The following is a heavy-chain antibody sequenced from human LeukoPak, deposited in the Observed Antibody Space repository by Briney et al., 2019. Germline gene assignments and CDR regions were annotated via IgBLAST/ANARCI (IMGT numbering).Heavy chain of an antibody. D-gene: IGHD1-26*01. CDR3: ARGLYSGSYYFDY. CDR1: GFTFSDHY. J-gene: IGHJ4*02. CDR2: TRNKANSYTT. Sequence: QHWGSLRLSCAASGFTFSDHYMDWVRQAPGKGLEWVGRTRNKANSYTTEYAASVKGRFTISRDDSKNSLYLQMNSLKTEDTAVYYCARGLYSGSYYFDYWGQGTLVTVSS. V-gene: IGHV3-72*01.